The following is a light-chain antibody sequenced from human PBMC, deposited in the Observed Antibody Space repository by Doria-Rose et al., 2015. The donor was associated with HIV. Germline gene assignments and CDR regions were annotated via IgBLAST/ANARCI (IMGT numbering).Light chain of an antibody. CDR3: QQTYSSPPWT. Sequence: DIQLTQSPPSLSASIGDRVTITCRASQTVSTYLNWFQQEPGEAPKLLIYAASRLQSGVPSRFSGSGSGTDFTLTISGLQPGDFATYYCQQTYSSPPWTFGQGTKVEMK. CDR2: AAS. V-gene: IGKV1-39*01. J-gene: IGKJ1*01. CDR1: QTVSTY.